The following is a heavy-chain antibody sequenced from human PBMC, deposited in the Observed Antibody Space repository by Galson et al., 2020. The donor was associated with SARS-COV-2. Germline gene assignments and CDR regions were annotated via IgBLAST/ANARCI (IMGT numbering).Heavy chain of an antibody. CDR1: GFTFSSYG. V-gene: IGHV3-30*18. Sequence: TGGSLRLSCAASGFTFSSYGMHWVRQAPGKGLEWVAVISYDGSNKYYADSVKGRFTISRDNSKNTLYLQMNSLRAEDTAVYYCAKGGDLIVGATSFDYWGQGTLVTVSS. J-gene: IGHJ4*02. D-gene: IGHD1-26*01. CDR3: AKGGDLIVGATSFDY. CDR2: ISYDGSNK.